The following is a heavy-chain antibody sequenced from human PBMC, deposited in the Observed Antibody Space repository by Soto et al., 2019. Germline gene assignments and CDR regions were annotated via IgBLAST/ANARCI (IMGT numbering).Heavy chain of an antibody. J-gene: IGHJ6*02. D-gene: IGHD3-10*01. CDR3: ARDLSPTAGAIYGMDV. CDR1: GYIFTSYY. CDR2: INPIGRST. Sequence: QVQLVQSGAEVKKPGASVQVSCKASGYIFTSYYLHWVRQAPGQGLEWMGIINPIGRSTTYAQKFQGRVTMTRDTSTSTVYMELSSLRYEDTAVYYCARDLSPTAGAIYGMDVWGQGTTVTVSS. V-gene: IGHV1-46*01.